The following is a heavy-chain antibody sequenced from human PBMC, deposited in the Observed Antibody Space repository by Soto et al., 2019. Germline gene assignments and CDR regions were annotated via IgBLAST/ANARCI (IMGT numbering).Heavy chain of an antibody. CDR2: IYYSGST. Sequence: QLQLQESGPGLVKPSETLSLTCTVSGGSISSSSYYWGWIRQPPGKGLEWIGSIYYSGSTYYNPSLKSRVTISVDTSKNQFSLKLSSVTAADTAVYYCASVSRDGYKPQCFDYWGQGTLVTVSS. J-gene: IGHJ4*02. CDR1: GGSISSSSYY. CDR3: ASVSRDGYKPQCFDY. V-gene: IGHV4-39*01. D-gene: IGHD5-12*01.